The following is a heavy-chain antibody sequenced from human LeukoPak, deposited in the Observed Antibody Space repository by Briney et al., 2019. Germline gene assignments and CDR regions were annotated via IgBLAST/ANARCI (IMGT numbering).Heavy chain of an antibody. V-gene: IGHV4-61*02. CDR1: GDSISSGSHY. Sequence: SETLSLTCTVSGDSISSGSHYWSWIRQPAGKGLEWIGRIYTSGSTNYNPSLKSRVTISVDTSKNQFSLKLSSVTAADTAVYYCARDSPTTSFDYWGQGTLVTVSS. CDR2: IYTSGST. J-gene: IGHJ4*02. CDR3: ARDSPTTSFDY. D-gene: IGHD1-26*01.